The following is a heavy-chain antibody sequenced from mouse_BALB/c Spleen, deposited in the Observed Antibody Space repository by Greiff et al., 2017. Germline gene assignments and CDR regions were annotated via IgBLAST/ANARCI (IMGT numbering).Heavy chain of an antibody. CDR3: ARGNGNSPDFDV. CDR1: GFSLTSYG. J-gene: IGHJ1*01. D-gene: IGHD2-1*01. Sequence: QVQLQQSGPGLVQPSQSLSITCTVSGFSLTSYGVHWVRQPPGKGLEWLGVIWAGGSTNYNSALMSRLSISKDNSKSQVFLKMNSLQTDDTAMYYCARGNGNSPDFDVWGAGTTVTVSS. CDR2: IWAGGST. V-gene: IGHV2-9*02.